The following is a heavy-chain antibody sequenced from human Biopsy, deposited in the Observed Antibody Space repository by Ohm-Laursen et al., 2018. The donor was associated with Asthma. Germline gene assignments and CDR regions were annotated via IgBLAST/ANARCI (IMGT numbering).Heavy chain of an antibody. V-gene: IGHV4-59*11. J-gene: IGHJ5*02. CDR2: VSHTGST. D-gene: IGHD4-17*01. CDR3: ARTTYGHDGFDP. CDR1: GGSIRSHD. Sequence: SQTLSLTCSVSGGSIRSHDWTWIRLPPGKGLEYIGDVSHTGSTNYNPSLKSRVTMSLDTSKNQFSLRLTSVTPADTAVYYCARTTYGHDGFDPWGQGTLVTVSS.